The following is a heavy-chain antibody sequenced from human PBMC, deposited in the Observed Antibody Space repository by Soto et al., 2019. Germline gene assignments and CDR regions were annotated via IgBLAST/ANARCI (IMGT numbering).Heavy chain of an antibody. CDR3: ARLSPGVFWSGLRRVPGYYYYYMDV. D-gene: IGHD3-3*01. CDR1: GGSISSSSYY. CDR2: IYYSGST. V-gene: IGHV4-39*01. Sequence: SETLSLTCTVSGGSISSSSYYWGWIRQPPGKGLEWIGSIYYSGSTYYNPSLKSRVTISVDTSKNQFSLKLSSVTAADTAVYYCARLSPGVFWSGLRRVPGYYYYYMDVWGKGTTVTVSS. J-gene: IGHJ6*03.